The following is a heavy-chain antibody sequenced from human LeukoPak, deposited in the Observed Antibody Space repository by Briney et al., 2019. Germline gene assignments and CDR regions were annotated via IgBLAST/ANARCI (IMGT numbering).Heavy chain of an antibody. Sequence: KSSETLSLTCSVSGASITDSPYYWAWIRQPPGKGLEWIGNIYYVGSTFYNPSLKSRVTISIDTSKNQIFLKLRSTTAADTAHYYCARAEINDYNRYWGQGILVIVS. CDR3: ARAEINDYNRY. V-gene: IGHV4-39*07. CDR2: IYYVGST. CDR1: GASITDSPYY. D-gene: IGHD4-11*01. J-gene: IGHJ4*02.